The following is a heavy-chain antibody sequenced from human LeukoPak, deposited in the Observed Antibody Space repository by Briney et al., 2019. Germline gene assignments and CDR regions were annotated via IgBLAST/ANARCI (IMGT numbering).Heavy chain of an antibody. CDR1: GGSISSYY. CDR3: ARQLHTVTTFWYFDL. CDR2: LSYSGIT. J-gene: IGHJ2*01. D-gene: IGHD4-17*01. Sequence: SETLSLTCTVSGGSISSYYWSWIRQPPGKGLEWIGYLSYSGITNYNPSLKSRVTRSVDTSKNQFSLKLSSVTAADTAVYYCARQLHTVTTFWYFDLWGRGTLVTVSS. V-gene: IGHV4-59*08.